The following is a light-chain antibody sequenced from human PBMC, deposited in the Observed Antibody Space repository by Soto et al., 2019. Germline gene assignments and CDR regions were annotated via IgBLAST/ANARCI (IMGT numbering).Light chain of an antibody. Sequence: EIVLTQSPGTLSLSPGERATLSCRASQSISSIYFAWYQQKPGQAPRLLIYGASRRATGIPDRFSGSGSGTDFTLTISRLEPEDVAVYYCQLYDDYRLPFGGGTKVEIK. J-gene: IGKJ4*01. CDR3: QLYDDYRLP. CDR1: QSISSIY. CDR2: GAS. V-gene: IGKV3-20*01.